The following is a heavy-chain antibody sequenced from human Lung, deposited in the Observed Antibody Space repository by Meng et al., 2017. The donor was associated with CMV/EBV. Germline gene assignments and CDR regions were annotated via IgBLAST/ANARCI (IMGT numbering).Heavy chain of an antibody. CDR1: GFTFSTYS. CDR2: IDAGSSSI. V-gene: IGHV3-48*04. J-gene: IGHJ4*02. Sequence: GGSLRFGCAAFGFTFSTYSVNWVRQAPGKGLEGDSYIDAGSSSILYADSVKGRFTISRENTKSALFLQMSRLRVEDTAIYYCTRKGFDYWGQGALVTVSS. CDR3: TRKGFDY.